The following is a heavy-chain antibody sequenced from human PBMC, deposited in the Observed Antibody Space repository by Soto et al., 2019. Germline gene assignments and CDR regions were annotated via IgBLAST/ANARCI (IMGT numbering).Heavy chain of an antibody. CDR3: ARELMVYAPAGYYYYYGMDV. D-gene: IGHD2-8*01. J-gene: IGHJ6*02. V-gene: IGHV3-33*08. Sequence: LRNTAAGVNFSSCGMPWDHQTQGKGLEWVAVIWYDGSNKYYADSVKGRFTISRDNSKNTLYLQMNSLRAEDTAVYYCARELMVYAPAGYYYYYGMDVWGQGTTVTVSS. CDR2: IWYDGSNK. CDR1: GVNFSSCG.